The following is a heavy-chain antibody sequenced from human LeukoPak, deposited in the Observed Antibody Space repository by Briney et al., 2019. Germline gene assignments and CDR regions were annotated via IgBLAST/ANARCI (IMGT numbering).Heavy chain of an antibody. V-gene: IGHV4-39*07. J-gene: IGHJ4*02. CDR3: ARVVIRFFDY. CDR1: GGSISSSSYY. D-gene: IGHD3-22*01. CDR2: IYYSGST. Sequence: SETLSLTCTVSGGSISSSSYYWGWIRQPPGKGLEWIGSIYYSGSTYYNPSLKSRVTISVDTSKNQFSLKLSSVTAADTAVYYCARVVIRFFDYWGQGTLVTVSS.